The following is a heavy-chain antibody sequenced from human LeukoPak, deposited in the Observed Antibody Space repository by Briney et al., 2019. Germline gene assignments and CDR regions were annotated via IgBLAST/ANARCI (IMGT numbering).Heavy chain of an antibody. CDR2: ISSSSSII. CDR1: GFTFSAYN. Sequence: GGSLRLSCEASGFTFSAYNMNWVRQAPGKGLEWVSYISSSSSIIYYADSVKGRFTISRDNAKNSLYLQMNSLRVEDTAVYYCARDLRGIGNYWGQGTLVTVSS. CDR3: ARDLRGIGNY. V-gene: IGHV3-48*04. J-gene: IGHJ4*02. D-gene: IGHD4-17*01.